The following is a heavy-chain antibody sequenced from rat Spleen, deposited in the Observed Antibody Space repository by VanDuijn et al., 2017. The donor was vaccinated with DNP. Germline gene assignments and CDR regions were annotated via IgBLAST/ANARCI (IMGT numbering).Heavy chain of an antibody. CDR2: INSVGST. D-gene: IGHD1-6*01. V-gene: IGHV3-3*01. CDR1: GYSITNTYR. J-gene: IGHJ4*01. Sequence: EVQLQESGPGLVKPSQSLSLTCSVTGYSITNTYRWNWLRKFPGDKLEWMGYINSVGSTNYNPSLQSRISIARDTSKNQVFLQVTSLTTEDTATYYCARLYTSASYPPYAMDAWGQGTSVTVSS. CDR3: ARLYTSASYPPYAMDA.